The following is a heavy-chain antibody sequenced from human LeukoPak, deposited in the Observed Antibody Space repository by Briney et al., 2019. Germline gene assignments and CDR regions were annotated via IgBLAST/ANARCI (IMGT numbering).Heavy chain of an antibody. CDR3: ARRSTMTQFDY. CDR1: GYSFTNYW. J-gene: IGHJ4*02. Sequence: GESLKISCKGSGYSFTNYWIGRVRQMPGKGLEWMGTIYPGDSDTRYSPSFQGQVTISADKSITTAYLQWSSLKASDTATYYCARRSTMTQFDYWGQGTLVTVSS. D-gene: IGHD4-17*01. CDR2: IYPGDSDT. V-gene: IGHV5-51*01.